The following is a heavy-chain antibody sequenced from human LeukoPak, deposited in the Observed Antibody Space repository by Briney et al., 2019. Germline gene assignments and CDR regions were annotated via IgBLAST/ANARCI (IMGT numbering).Heavy chain of an antibody. J-gene: IGHJ4*02. Sequence: GGSLRLSCAATGFTFSTYAMHWVRQAPGKGLEWVAVIPYDGSNKYYADSVKGRFTISRENSKNRLYLQMNSLRAEDTAVYYCARDGTGYYGSSGYYYFDYWGQGTLVTVSS. CDR1: GFTFSTYA. CDR3: ARDGTGYYGSSGYYYFDY. D-gene: IGHD3-22*01. V-gene: IGHV3-30*04. CDR2: IPYDGSNK.